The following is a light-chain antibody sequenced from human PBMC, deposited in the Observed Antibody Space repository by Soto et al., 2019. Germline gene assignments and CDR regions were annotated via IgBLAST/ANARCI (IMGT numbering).Light chain of an antibody. CDR3: SSYAGNNHFVV. J-gene: IGLJ2*01. CDR1: SSDIGAYDY. CDR2: EVN. Sequence: QSALTQPASLSGSPGQSITISCTGTSSDIGAYDYVSWFQQHPGKAPKLMISEVNNRPSGVSNRFSGSKSGNTASLTVSGRQAEDEADYYCSSYAGNNHFVVFGGGTKLTVL. V-gene: IGLV2-14*01.